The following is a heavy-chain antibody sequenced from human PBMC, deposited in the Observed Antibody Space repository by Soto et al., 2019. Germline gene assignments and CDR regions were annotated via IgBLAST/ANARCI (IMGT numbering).Heavy chain of an antibody. Sequence: GGSLRLSCAASGFTVSSNYMSWVRQAPGKGLEWVSVIYSGGSTYYADSVKGRFTISRDNSKNTLYLQMNSLRAEDTAVYYCANSGYNSCWDTRYYYGIDVLGQGTTVTVSS. V-gene: IGHV3-53*01. J-gene: IGHJ6*02. CDR1: GFTVSSNY. D-gene: IGHD6-19*01. CDR3: ANSGYNSCWDTRYYYGIDV. CDR2: IYSGGST.